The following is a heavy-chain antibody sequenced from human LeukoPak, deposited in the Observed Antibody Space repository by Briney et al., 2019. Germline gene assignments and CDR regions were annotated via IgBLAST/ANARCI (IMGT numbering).Heavy chain of an antibody. CDR2: IIPIFGTA. Sequence: ASVKVSCKASGGTFSSYAISWVRQAPGQGLEWMGGIIPIFGTANYAQKFQGRVTITADESTSTAYMELSSLRSEDTVVYYCARDPTIVVVPAAITNWFDPWGQGTLVTVSS. V-gene: IGHV1-69*13. CDR1: GGTFSSYA. D-gene: IGHD2-2*02. CDR3: ARDPTIVVVPAAITNWFDP. J-gene: IGHJ5*02.